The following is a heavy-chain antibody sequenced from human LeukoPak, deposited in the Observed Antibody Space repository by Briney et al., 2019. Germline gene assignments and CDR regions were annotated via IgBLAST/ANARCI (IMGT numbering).Heavy chain of an antibody. J-gene: IGHJ3*02. CDR1: GFTFSSYW. CDR3: ARTYSGYEDAFDI. V-gene: IGHV3-64*01. Sequence: GGSLRLSCAASGFTFSSYWMHWVRQAPGKGLEYVSAISSNGGSTYYANSVKGRFTISRDNSKNTLYLQMGSLRAEDMAVYYCARTYSGYEDAFDIWGQGTMVTVSS. D-gene: IGHD5-12*01. CDR2: ISSNGGST.